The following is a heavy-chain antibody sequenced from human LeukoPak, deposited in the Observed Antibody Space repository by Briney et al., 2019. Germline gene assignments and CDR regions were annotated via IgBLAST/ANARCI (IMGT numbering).Heavy chain of an antibody. CDR1: GFTFSSYV. CDR3: ARDWVYKIDY. CDR2: ISHDGII. V-gene: IGHV3-74*01. J-gene: IGHJ4*02. Sequence: PGGSLRLSCETAGFTFSSYVMHWVRRTPGKGLVWVSRISHDGIISYADSVKGRFTISRDNAKNTLILQMNSLRVEDTAMYYCARDWVYKIDYWGRGTLVTVSS. D-gene: IGHD5-24*01.